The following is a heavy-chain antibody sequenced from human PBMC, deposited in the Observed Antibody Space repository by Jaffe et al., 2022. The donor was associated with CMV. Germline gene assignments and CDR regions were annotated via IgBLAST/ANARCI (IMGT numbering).Heavy chain of an antibody. J-gene: IGHJ4*02. CDR3: SRVYYYDNGGYYAPFYFDS. CDR1: GFTFADYA. D-gene: IGHD3-22*01. Sequence: EVHLVESGGGLVQPGRSLRLSCTGSGFTFADYAVNWVRQAPGKGLEWLGYIRTKAYGGTTESAASVQGTFTISRDDSKSIAYLQIDSLKTEDTAMYYCSRVYYYDNGGYYAPFYFDSWGQGTLVTVSP. V-gene: IGHV3-49*04. CDR2: IRTKAYGGTT.